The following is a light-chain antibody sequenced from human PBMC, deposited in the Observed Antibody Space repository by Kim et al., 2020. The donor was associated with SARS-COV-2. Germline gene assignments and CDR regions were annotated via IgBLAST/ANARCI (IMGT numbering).Light chain of an antibody. CDR1: KLGDKY. Sequence: VSPGQTARTTCSGDKLGDKYACWYQQKPGQSPVLVIYQDSKRPSGIPERFSGSNSGNTATLTISGTQAMDEADYYCQAWDSSTVVFGGGTQLTVL. V-gene: IGLV3-1*01. CDR2: QDS. J-gene: IGLJ2*01. CDR3: QAWDSSTVV.